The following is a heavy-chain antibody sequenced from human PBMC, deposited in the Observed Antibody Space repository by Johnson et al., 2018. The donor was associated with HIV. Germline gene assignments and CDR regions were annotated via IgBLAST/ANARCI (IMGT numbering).Heavy chain of an antibody. Sequence: VHLVESGGGVVQPGGSLRLSCVGSGFTFRTYAMSWVRQAPGKGLEWVSAITGSGNTPFYVDSVKGRFTISRDNSKNSLSLQWNSLRAEDTATYYCARARIGVRPAGVFDMWGQGTRVTVSS. CDR1: GFTFRTYA. J-gene: IGHJ3*02. CDR2: ITGSGNTP. D-gene: IGHD3-3*01. CDR3: ARARIGVRPAGVFDM. V-gene: IGHV3-23*04.